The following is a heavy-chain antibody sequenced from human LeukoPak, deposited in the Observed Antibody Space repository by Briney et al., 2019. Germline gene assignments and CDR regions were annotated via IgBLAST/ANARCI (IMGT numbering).Heavy chain of an antibody. Sequence: SETLSLTCAVSGGSISSGGYSWSWIRQPPGKGLEWIGYIYHSGGTYYNPSLKSRVTISVDKSKNQFSLKLSSVTAADTAVYYCAREGTVAGLALGYFDYWGQGTLVTVSS. J-gene: IGHJ4*02. CDR3: AREGTVAGLALGYFDY. CDR1: GGSISSGGYS. V-gene: IGHV4-30-2*01. D-gene: IGHD6-13*01. CDR2: IYHSGGT.